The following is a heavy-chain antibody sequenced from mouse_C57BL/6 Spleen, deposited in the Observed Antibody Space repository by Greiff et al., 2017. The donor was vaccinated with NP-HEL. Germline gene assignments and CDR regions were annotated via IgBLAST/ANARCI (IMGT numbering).Heavy chain of an antibody. CDR2: ISSGSSTI. Sequence: EVKLMESGGGLVKPGGSLKLSCAASGFTFSDYGMHWVRQAPEKGLEWVAYISSGSSTIYYADTVKGLFTISRDNAKNTLFLQMTSLRSEDTAMYYCARRDGEDYWGQGTSVTVSS. D-gene: IGHD1-1*01. CDR1: GFTFSDYG. CDR3: ARRDGEDY. V-gene: IGHV5-17*01. J-gene: IGHJ4*01.